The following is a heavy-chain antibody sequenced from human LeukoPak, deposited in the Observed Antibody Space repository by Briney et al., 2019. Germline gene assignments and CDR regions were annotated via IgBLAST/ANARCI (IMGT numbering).Heavy chain of an antibody. V-gene: IGHV4-30-2*01. CDR3: ARYSSHSGSFSFDY. CDR2: IYHSGST. J-gene: IGHJ4*02. CDR1: GGSISSGGYY. D-gene: IGHD1-26*01. Sequence: SETLSLACTVSGGSISSGGYYWSWIRQPPGKGLEWIGYIYHSGSTYYNPSLKSRVTISVDRSKNQFSLKLSSVTAADTALYFCARYSSHSGSFSFDYWGQGAMVTVSS.